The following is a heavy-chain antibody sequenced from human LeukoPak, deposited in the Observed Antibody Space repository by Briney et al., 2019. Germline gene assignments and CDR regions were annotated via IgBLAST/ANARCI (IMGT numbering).Heavy chain of an antibody. Sequence: GGSLRLSCAASGFTLSNYWMSWVRQAPGKGLEWVANIKQDGSEKYYVDSVKGRFTISSDNAKNSVYLQMNSLRVEDTAVYYCARDRGHYNLWSGYDYWGQGTLVTVSS. CDR1: GFTLSNYW. J-gene: IGHJ4*02. CDR3: ARDRGHYNLWSGYDY. CDR2: IKQDGSEK. V-gene: IGHV3-7*01. D-gene: IGHD3-3*01.